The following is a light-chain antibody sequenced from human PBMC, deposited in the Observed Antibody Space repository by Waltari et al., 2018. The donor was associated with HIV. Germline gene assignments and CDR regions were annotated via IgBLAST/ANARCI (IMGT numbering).Light chain of an antibody. CDR1: SSDVGGYNY. J-gene: IGLJ3*02. CDR2: EVS. V-gene: IGLV2-8*01. Sequence: QSALTQPPSASGSPGPSVTIPCTGTSSDVGGYNYVSWYQQHPGKAPKLMIYEVSKRPSGVPNRFSGSKSGNTASLTVSGLQAEDEADYYCSSYAGSNNKVFGGGTKLTVL. CDR3: SSYAGSNNKV.